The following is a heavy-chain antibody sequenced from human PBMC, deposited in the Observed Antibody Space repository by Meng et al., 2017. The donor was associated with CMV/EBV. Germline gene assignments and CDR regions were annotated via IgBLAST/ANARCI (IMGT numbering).Heavy chain of an antibody. CDR3: ARVVGINIFGVLIPNWLDP. CDR2: INPNTGGT. Sequence: ASVKVSCKTSGYTFTGYYIHWVRQAPGQGLEWMGWINPNTGGTNSPQKFQGRVTMTRDTSISTASMELSRLRSDDTAMYYCARVVGINIFGVLIPNWLDPWGQGTLVTFSS. D-gene: IGHD3-3*02. V-gene: IGHV1-2*02. CDR1: GYTFTGYY. J-gene: IGHJ5*02.